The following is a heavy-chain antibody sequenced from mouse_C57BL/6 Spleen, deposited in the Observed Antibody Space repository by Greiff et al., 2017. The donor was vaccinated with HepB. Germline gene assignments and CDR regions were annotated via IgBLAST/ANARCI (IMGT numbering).Heavy chain of an antibody. D-gene: IGHD1-1*01. CDR1: GYTFTSYW. Sequence: VQLQQPGAELVKPGASVKVSCKASGYTFTSYWMHWVKQRPGQGLEWIGGIHPSDSDTNYNQKFKGKATLTVDKSSSTAYMQLSSLTSEDSAVYYCAIGAGSSPSYWYFDVWGTGTTVTVSS. V-gene: IGHV1-74*01. J-gene: IGHJ1*03. CDR3: AIGAGSSPSYWYFDV. CDR2: IHPSDSDT.